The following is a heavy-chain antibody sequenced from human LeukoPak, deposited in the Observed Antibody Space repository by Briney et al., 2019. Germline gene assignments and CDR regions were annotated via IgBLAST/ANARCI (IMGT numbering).Heavy chain of an antibody. Sequence: SQTLSLTGTVSGGSISSGSYYWSWIRQPAGKGLEWIGRIYTSGSTNYNPSLKSRVTISVDTSKNQFSLKLSSVTAADTAVYYCARVVGATHFDYWGQGTLVTVSS. V-gene: IGHV4-61*02. CDR3: ARVVGATHFDY. CDR2: IYTSGST. D-gene: IGHD1-26*01. CDR1: GGSISSGSYY. J-gene: IGHJ4*02.